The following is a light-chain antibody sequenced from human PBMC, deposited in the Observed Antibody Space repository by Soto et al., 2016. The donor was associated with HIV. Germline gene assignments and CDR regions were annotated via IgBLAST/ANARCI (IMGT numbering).Light chain of an antibody. J-gene: IGKJ4*01. CDR3: LQHNSYPLT. Sequence: DIQMTQSPSTLSASVGDRVTITCRASQSISTWVAWYQQKPGKAPNLLIYRASHLESGVPSRFSGSGFGTEFTLTISSLQPEDFATYYCLQHNSYPLTFGGGTKVEIK. CDR1: QSISTW. V-gene: IGKV1-5*03. CDR2: RAS.